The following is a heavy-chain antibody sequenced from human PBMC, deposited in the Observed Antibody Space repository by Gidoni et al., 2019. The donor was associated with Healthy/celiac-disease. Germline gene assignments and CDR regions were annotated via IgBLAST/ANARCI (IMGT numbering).Heavy chain of an antibody. CDR3: AIHWVQWLRLRYFDY. CDR2: IYYSGST. D-gene: IGHD5-12*01. Sequence: QLQLQESGPGLVKPSETLSLTCTVAGGSISSNSYYWGRIRQPPGKWLEWIGSIYYSGSTYYNPSLKSRVTISVDTSKNQFSLKLSSVTAADTAVYYCAIHWVQWLRLRYFDYWGQGTLVTVSS. CDR1: GGSISSNSYY. V-gene: IGHV4-39*01. J-gene: IGHJ4*02.